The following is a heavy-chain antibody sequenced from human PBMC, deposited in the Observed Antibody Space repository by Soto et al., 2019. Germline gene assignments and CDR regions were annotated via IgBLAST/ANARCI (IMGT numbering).Heavy chain of an antibody. V-gene: IGHV3-33*01. Sequence: QVQLVESGGGVVLPGGSLRISCAASGFPFSVYGMHWVRQAPGKGLEWVAVTWYDGTNKYYAESVKGRFIISRDNSKNTLYLQMNSLRAEDTAVYHCARPQGEYGDYLRAFDIWGPGTTVTVSS. D-gene: IGHD4-17*01. CDR1: GFPFSVYG. J-gene: IGHJ3*02. CDR3: ARPQGEYGDYLRAFDI. CDR2: TWYDGTNK.